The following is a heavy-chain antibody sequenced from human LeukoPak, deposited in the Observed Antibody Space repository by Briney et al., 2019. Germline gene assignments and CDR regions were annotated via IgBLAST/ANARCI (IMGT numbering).Heavy chain of an antibody. J-gene: IGHJ4*02. CDR3: AKSLSSGWSSYYFGD. CDR1: GFAFSTYY. CDR2: ISYDGRNM. V-gene: IGHV3-30*18. Sequence: GGSLRLSCAASGFAFSTYYIHWVRQPPGKGLGWVAVISYDGRNMYYGDSVKGRFTISRDNSKNTLYLQMNSLRPEDTAVYYCAKSLSSGWSSYYFGDWGQGTLVTVSS. D-gene: IGHD6-19*01.